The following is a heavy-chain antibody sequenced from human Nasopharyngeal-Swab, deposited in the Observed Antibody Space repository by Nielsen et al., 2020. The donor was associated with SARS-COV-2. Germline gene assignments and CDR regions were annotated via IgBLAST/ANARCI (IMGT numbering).Heavy chain of an antibody. CDR2: IHYGGTT. D-gene: IGHD6-13*01. V-gene: IGHV4-39*07. J-gene: IGHJ5*02. Sequence: SETLSLTFTVSGGSIRSSTYYWGWIRQPPGKVLEWIGHIHYGGTTYRNPSLKSRVAISVDTSKNQFSLKMNSVTAADTAVYYCAKFTAPEGWFDPWGQRTLVTVSS. CDR3: AKFTAPEGWFDP. CDR1: GGSIRSSTYY.